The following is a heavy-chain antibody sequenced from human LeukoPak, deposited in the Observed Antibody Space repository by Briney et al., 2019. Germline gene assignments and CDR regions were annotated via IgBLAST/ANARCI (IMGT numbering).Heavy chain of an antibody. Sequence: GASVKVSCKASGYTFTSYGINWVRQAPGQGLEWMGWINPNSGGTNYAQKFQGRVTMTRDTSISTAYMELSRLRSDDTAVYYCAIRSEYYYDSSGSEFDYWGQGTLVTVSS. CDR1: GYTFTSYG. CDR3: AIRSEYYYDSSGSEFDY. D-gene: IGHD3-22*01. J-gene: IGHJ4*02. CDR2: INPNSGGT. V-gene: IGHV1-2*02.